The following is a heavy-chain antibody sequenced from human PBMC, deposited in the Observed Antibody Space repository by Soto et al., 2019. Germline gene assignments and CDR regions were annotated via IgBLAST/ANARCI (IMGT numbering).Heavy chain of an antibody. CDR2: ISWNSGSI. V-gene: IGHV3-9*01. CDR3: AKGRTGTTFDAFDI. J-gene: IGHJ3*02. Sequence: GGSLRLSCAASGFTFDDYAMHWVRQAPGKGLEWVSGISWNSGSIGYADSVKGRFTISRDNAKNSLYLQMNSLRAEDTALYYCAKGRTGTTFDAFDIWGQGTMVTVS. D-gene: IGHD1-1*01. CDR1: GFTFDDYA.